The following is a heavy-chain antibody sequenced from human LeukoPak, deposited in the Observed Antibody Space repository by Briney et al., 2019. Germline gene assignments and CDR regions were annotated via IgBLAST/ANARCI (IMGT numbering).Heavy chain of an antibody. J-gene: IGHJ4*02. CDR1: GFTFSNYG. V-gene: IGHV3-30*18. CDR3: AKNRGYSSGWYFDY. D-gene: IGHD6-19*01. Sequence: QPGRSLRLSCAASGFTFSNYGMHWVRQAPGKGLEWVAVISYDGSNKYYADSVKGRFTISRDNSKNTLYLQMNSLRAEDTAVYYCAKNRGYSSGWYFDYWGQGTLVTVSS. CDR2: ISYDGSNK.